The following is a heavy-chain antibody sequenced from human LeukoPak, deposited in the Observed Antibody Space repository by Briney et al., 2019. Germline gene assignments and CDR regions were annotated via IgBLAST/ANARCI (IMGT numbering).Heavy chain of an antibody. Sequence: ASVKVSCKASGYTFTSYDINWVRQATGQGLEWMGWMNPNSGNTGYAQKFQGRVTITADKSTSTAYMELSSLRSEDTAVYYCASSSKGGYCTNGVCYPFYYFDYWGQGTLVTVSS. CDR1: GYTFTSYD. CDR3: ASSSKGGYCTNGVCYPFYYFDY. V-gene: IGHV1-8*01. CDR2: MNPNSGNT. J-gene: IGHJ4*02. D-gene: IGHD2-8*01.